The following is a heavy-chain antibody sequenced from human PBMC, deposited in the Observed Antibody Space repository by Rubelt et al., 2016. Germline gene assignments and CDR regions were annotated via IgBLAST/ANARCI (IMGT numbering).Heavy chain of an antibody. V-gene: IGHV3-7*01. Sequence: EVQLVQSGGDLVQPGGSLRLSCAASGFTFSDYWMSWVRQAPGKGLEWVASIQQDGTEKYYVDSVKGRFTISRDNAKNSLYLQMNSLRPEDAAVYYCARTSRRFGGWFDPWGQGTLVTVSS. CDR1: GFTFSDYW. J-gene: IGHJ5*02. CDR2: IQQDGTEK. D-gene: IGHD3-3*01. CDR3: ARTSRRFGGWFDP.